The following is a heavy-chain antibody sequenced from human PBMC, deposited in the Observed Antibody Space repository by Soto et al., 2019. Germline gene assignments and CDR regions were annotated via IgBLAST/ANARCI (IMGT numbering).Heavy chain of an antibody. V-gene: IGHV1-69*13. Sequence: SVKVSCKASGGTFSSYAISWVRQAPGQGLEWMGGIIPIFGTANYAQKFQGRVTITADESTSTAYMELSSLRSEDTAVYYCASGSITGTTRARDYYYGMDVWGQGTTVTVSS. D-gene: IGHD1-20*01. CDR1: GGTFSSYA. J-gene: IGHJ6*02. CDR2: IIPIFGTA. CDR3: ASGSITGTTRARDYYYGMDV.